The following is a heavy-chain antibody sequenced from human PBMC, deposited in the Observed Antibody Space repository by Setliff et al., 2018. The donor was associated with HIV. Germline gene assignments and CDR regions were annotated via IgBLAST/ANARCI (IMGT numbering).Heavy chain of an antibody. J-gene: IGHJ3*01. D-gene: IGHD3-10*01. CDR3: VRVAMVRGNIIGAFDL. CDR1: GYTFTSYY. CDR2: INPSVGNT. Sequence: ASVKVSCKASGYTFTSYYIHWVRQAPGQGLEWMGIINPSVGNTDYAQKFQTRVTMTRDTSTSTVYMDLSSLTSNDTAIYYCVRVAMVRGNIIGAFDLWGQGSVVTVSS. V-gene: IGHV1-46*01.